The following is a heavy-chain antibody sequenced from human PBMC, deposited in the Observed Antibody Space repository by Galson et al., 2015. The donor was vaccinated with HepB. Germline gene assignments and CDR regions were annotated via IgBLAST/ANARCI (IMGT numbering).Heavy chain of an antibody. CDR2: IKSKTDGGTI. CDR3: TTDVYYSTYWSWLDP. D-gene: IGHD2-8*02. V-gene: IGHV3-15*01. Sequence: SLRLSCAASGFPFNNAWMTWVRQAPGMGLEWVGRIKSKTDGGTIDYAAPVKGRLTISRDDSKSRLYLQMNSLKPEDTAVYYCTTDVYYSTYWSWLDPWGQGTLVTVSS. J-gene: IGHJ5*02. CDR1: GFPFNNAW.